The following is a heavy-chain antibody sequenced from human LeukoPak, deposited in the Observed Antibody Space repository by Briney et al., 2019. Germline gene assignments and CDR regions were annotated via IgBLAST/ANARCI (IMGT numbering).Heavy chain of an antibody. CDR2: INSDGSST. J-gene: IGHJ4*02. CDR3: ARVVVDGYNCCTGY. CDR1: GFTFSNYW. D-gene: IGHD5-24*01. V-gene: IGHV3-74*01. Sequence: GGSLRLSCAASGFTFSNYWMYWVRQAPGKGLVWVSHINSDGSSTSYADSVKGRFTISRDNAKNTLYLQMNSLRAEDTAVYYCARVVVDGYNCCTGYWGQGTLVTVSS.